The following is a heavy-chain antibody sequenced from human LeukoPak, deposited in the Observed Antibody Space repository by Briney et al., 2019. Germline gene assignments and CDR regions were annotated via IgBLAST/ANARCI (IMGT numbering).Heavy chain of an antibody. J-gene: IGHJ4*02. V-gene: IGHV3-11*04. CDR1: GFTVSSNY. Sequence: PGGSLRLSCAASGFTVSSNYMSWIRQAPGKGLEWVSYIGSSGTTISYADSVKGRFTISRDNAENSLYLQMNHLRDEDTAVYYCASLIPAAERDYWGRGTLVTVSS. CDR2: IGSSGTTI. D-gene: IGHD6-13*01. CDR3: ASLIPAAERDY.